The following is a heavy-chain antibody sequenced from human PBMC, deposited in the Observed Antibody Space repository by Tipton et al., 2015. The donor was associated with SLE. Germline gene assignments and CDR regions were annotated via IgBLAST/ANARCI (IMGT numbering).Heavy chain of an antibody. J-gene: IGHJ4*03. CDR3: ARGAKERITLVRVRPYYFDY. CDR2: IYYSGST. CDR1: GGSISTYY. V-gene: IGHV4-59*12. D-gene: IGHD3-10*01. Sequence: TCSVSGGSISTYYWTWIRQPPGKGLEWIGYIYYSGSTNYNPSLKSRVTISVDTSKNQLSLKLTSVTAADTAVYYCARGAKERITLVRVRPYYFDYWGQGSLVTVSS.